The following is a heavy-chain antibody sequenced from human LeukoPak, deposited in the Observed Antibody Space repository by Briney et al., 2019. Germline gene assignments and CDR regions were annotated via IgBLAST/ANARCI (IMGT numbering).Heavy chain of an antibody. CDR2: INHSGST. CDR3: ASSSRPTYNWFDP. CDR1: GGSFSGYY. Sequence: SETLSLTCAVYGGSFSGYYWSWIRQPPGKGLEWIGEINHSGSTNYNPSLKSRVTISVDTSKNQFSLKLSSVTAADTAVYYCASSSRPTYNWFDPWGQGTLVTVSS. V-gene: IGHV4-34*01. J-gene: IGHJ5*02. D-gene: IGHD6-13*01.